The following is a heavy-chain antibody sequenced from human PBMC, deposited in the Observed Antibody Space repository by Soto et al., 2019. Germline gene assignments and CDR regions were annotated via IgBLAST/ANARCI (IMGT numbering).Heavy chain of an antibody. CDR3: ARDGAAARPQYYFDY. Sequence: ASVKVSCKASGYTFTSYYMHWVRQASGQGLEWMGIINPSGGSTSYAQKFQGRVTMTRDTSTSTVYMELSSLRSEDTAVYYCARDGAAARPQYYFDYWGQGTLVTVSS. J-gene: IGHJ4*02. CDR2: INPSGGST. V-gene: IGHV1-46*01. D-gene: IGHD6-13*01. CDR1: GYTFTSYY.